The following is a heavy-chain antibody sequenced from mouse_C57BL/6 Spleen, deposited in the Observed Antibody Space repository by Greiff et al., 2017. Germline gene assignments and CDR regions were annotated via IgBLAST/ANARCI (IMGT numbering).Heavy chain of an antibody. V-gene: IGHV14-1*01. CDR3: TTDYYGSTFDY. Sequence: EVMLVESGAELVRPGASVKLSCTASGFNIKDYYMHWVKQRPEQGLEWIGRIDPEDGDTEYAPKFQGKATMTADTSSTTAYLQLSSLTSEDTAVYYCTTDYYGSTFDYWGQGTTLTVSS. CDR2: IDPEDGDT. D-gene: IGHD1-1*01. J-gene: IGHJ2*01. CDR1: GFNIKDYY.